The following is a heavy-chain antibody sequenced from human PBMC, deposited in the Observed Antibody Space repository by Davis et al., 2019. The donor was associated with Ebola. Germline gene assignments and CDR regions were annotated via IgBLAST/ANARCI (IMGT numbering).Heavy chain of an antibody. Sequence: SETLSLTCTVSGGSISSYYWSWIRQPPGKGLEWIGYIYYSGSTYYNPSLKSRVTISVDTSKNQFSLKLSSVTAADTAVYYCATGLAYSSSGSWGQGTLVTVSS. V-gene: IGHV4-59*04. D-gene: IGHD6-13*01. CDR1: GGSISSYY. J-gene: IGHJ5*02. CDR3: ATGLAYSSSGS. CDR2: IYYSGST.